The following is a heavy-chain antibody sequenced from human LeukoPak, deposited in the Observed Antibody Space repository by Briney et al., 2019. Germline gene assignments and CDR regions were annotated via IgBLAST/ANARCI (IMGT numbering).Heavy chain of an antibody. Sequence: SETLSLTCTVSGASINSTSHYWGWIRQPPGKGLEWVGIIYYSGSTYPNPSLKSRVTMSVDTSKNQFSLRLSSVTAADTAMYYCARDRNGDYYFDYWGQGTLVTVSS. J-gene: IGHJ4*02. D-gene: IGHD4-17*01. V-gene: IGHV4-39*07. CDR3: ARDRNGDYYFDY. CDR1: GASINSTSHY. CDR2: IYYSGST.